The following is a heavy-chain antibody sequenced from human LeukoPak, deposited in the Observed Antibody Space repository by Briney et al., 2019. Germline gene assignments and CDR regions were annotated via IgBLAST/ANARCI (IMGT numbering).Heavy chain of an antibody. Sequence: PGGSLRLSCTASGFTFSSYAMHWVRQAPGKGLKWAALISYDGSNKYYADSVKGRFTISRDNSKNTLYLQMNSLRAEDTAVYYCARDPDYDYVWGSYRRNYFDYWGQGTLVTVSS. CDR3: ARDPDYDYVWGSYRRNYFDY. CDR1: GFTFSSYA. D-gene: IGHD3-16*02. V-gene: IGHV3-30*04. CDR2: ISYDGSNK. J-gene: IGHJ4*02.